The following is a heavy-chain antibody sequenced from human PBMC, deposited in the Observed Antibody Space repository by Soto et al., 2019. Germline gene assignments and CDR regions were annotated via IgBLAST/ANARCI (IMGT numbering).Heavy chain of an antibody. CDR1: GFTVGNNY. D-gene: IGHD6-19*01. CDR2: MYSGGGT. V-gene: IGHV3-53*01. J-gene: IGHJ6*02. Sequence: EVHLVESGGGLIQPGGSLRLSCAASGFTVGNNYMNWVRQAPGKGLEWVSLMYSGGGTYYADSVKGRFTMSRDSSKNTLYLHLTSLRAEATAMYYCTTSPSVGVWGQGTTVTVSS. CDR3: TTSPSVGV.